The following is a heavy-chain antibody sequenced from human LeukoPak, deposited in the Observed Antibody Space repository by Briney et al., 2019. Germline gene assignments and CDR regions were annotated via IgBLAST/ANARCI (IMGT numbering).Heavy chain of an antibody. CDR3: ARHGRYSGYDRAFDI. CDR2: IYYSGST. J-gene: IGHJ3*02. D-gene: IGHD5-12*01. V-gene: IGHV4-39*01. CDR1: GGSISSNSYY. Sequence: SETLSLTCTVSGGSISSNSYYWGWIRQPPGKGLEWIGSIYYSGSTYYNPSLKSRATISVDTSKNQFSLKLSSVTAADTAVYYCARHGRYSGYDRAFDIWGQGTMVTVSS.